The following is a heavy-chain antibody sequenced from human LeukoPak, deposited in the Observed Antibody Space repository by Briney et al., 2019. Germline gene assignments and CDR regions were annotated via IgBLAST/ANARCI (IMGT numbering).Heavy chain of an antibody. J-gene: IGHJ6*03. D-gene: IGHD1-1*01. CDR1: GYTFTNYY. CDR3: ARPVRTGRSYYMDV. Sequence: GESLKISCKGSGYTFTNYYIAWVRQMPGKGLECMGIVYPADSDTRYSPSFQGQVTISADKSISTAYLQWNSLKAPDTAMYYCARPVRTGRSYYMDVWGKGTTVTVSS. V-gene: IGHV5-51*01. CDR2: VYPADSDT.